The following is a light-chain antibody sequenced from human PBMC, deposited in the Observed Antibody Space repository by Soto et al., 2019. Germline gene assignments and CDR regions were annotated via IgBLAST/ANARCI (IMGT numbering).Light chain of an antibody. V-gene: IGKV1-39*01. Sequence: DIQMTQSPSSLSASVGDRVTITCRGSQSISSHLNWYQQKPGKAPQLLIYAPSSLQTGVPSRFSGSGSGTDFTLTISSLQPEDFATYYCQQSYSSPFTLGGGTKVDIK. J-gene: IGKJ4*01. CDR2: APS. CDR1: QSISSH. CDR3: QQSYSSPFT.